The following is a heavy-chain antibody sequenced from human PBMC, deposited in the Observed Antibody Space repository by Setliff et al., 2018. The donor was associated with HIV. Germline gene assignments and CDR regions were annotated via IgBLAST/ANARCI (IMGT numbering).Heavy chain of an antibody. CDR2: SHYSGPT. Sequence: SETLSLTCNVSVGSFSNTNYYWGWIRQPPGKGLEWIGSSHYSGPTSYNPSLRRRVTISVDTSKNQFSLKLCSVTAADTAVYYCARAPYLWSGYPGVWFDPWGQGTLVTVSS. CDR3: ARAPYLWSGYPGVWFDP. D-gene: IGHD3-3*01. V-gene: IGHV4-39*01. CDR1: VGSFSNTNYY. J-gene: IGHJ5*02.